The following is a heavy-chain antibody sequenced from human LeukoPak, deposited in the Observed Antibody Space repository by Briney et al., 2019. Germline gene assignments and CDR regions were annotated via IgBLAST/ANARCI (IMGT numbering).Heavy chain of an antibody. D-gene: IGHD2-2*01. CDR2: IRSKANSGTT. J-gene: IGHJ4*02. Sequence: GGSLRLSCTASGFTFGNYAMNWVRQAPGKGLEWVGFIRSKANSGTTEYAASVKGRFTISRDDSKSIAYLQMNSLKTENTAVYYCTRGIVVPAATYFDYWGQGTLVTVSS. V-gene: IGHV3-49*04. CDR3: TRGIVVPAATYFDY. CDR1: GFTFGNYA.